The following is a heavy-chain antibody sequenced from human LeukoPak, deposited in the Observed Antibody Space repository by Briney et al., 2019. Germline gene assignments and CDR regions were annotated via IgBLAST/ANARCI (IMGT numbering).Heavy chain of an antibody. J-gene: IGHJ4*02. Sequence: GGSLRLSCAASGFTFSSYGMHWVRQAPGKGLEWVAVISYDGSKKYYADSVKGRFTISRDNSKNTLYLQMNSLRAEDTAVYYCARETSIAASLDYWGQGTLVTVSS. CDR3: ARETSIAASLDY. D-gene: IGHD6-6*01. V-gene: IGHV3-30*19. CDR2: ISYDGSKK. CDR1: GFTFSSYG.